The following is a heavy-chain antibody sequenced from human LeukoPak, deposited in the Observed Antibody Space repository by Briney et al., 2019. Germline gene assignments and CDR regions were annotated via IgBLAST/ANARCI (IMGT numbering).Heavy chain of an antibody. CDR2: ISYDGSNK. CDR1: GFTFSSYG. D-gene: IGHD3-22*01. J-gene: IGHJ4*02. Sequence: PGGSLRLSCAASGFTFSSYGMHWVRQAPGKGLEWVAVISYDGSNKYYADSVKGRFTISRDNSKNTLYLQMNSLRAEDTAVYYCAKDEGDYYDNSGYLDYWDQGTLVTVSS. V-gene: IGHV3-30*18. CDR3: AKDEGDYYDNSGYLDY.